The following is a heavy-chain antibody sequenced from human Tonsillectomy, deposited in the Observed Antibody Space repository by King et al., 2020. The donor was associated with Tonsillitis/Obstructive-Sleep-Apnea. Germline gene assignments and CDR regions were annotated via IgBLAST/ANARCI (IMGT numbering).Heavy chain of an antibody. V-gene: IGHV1-46*01. CDR2: INPSGGST. CDR3: ARDGSVATRPLDY. Sequence: AQLVQSGAEVKKPGASVKVSCKASGYTFTSYYIHWVRQAPGQGLEWMGIINPSGGSTSYAQKFQGRVTMTRGTSTSTVYMELSSLRSEETAVYYCARDGSVATRPLDYWGQGTLVTVSS. J-gene: IGHJ4*02. CDR1: GYTFTSYY. D-gene: IGHD6-6*01.